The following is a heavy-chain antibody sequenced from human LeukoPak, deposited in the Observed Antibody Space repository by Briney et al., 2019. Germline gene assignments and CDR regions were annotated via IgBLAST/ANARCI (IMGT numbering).Heavy chain of an antibody. CDR2: VNPNSGNT. CDR3: ARGVLRFLEWSNWFDP. D-gene: IGHD3-3*01. CDR1: GYTFTSYD. Sequence: ASVKVSCKASGYTFTSYDINCVRQATGQGLEWMGWVNPNSGNTGCAQKFQGRVTITRNTSISTAYMELSSLRSEDTAVYYCARGVLRFLEWSNWFDPWGQGTLVTVSS. V-gene: IGHV1-8*03. J-gene: IGHJ5*02.